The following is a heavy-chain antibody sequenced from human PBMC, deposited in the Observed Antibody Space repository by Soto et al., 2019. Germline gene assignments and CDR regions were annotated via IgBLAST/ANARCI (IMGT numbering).Heavy chain of an antibody. CDR3: AGGAPWIPIWYLEGRSGMDV. J-gene: IGHJ6*02. Sequence: ASVKVSCKASGYTFTSYDINWGRQATGQGLEWMGWMNPNSGNTGYAQKFQGRVTMTRNTSISTAYMELSSLRSEDTAVYYCAGGAPWIPIWYLEGRSGMDVWGQGTTVTVSS. CDR1: GYTFTSYD. CDR2: MNPNSGNT. V-gene: IGHV1-8*01. D-gene: IGHD5-18*01.